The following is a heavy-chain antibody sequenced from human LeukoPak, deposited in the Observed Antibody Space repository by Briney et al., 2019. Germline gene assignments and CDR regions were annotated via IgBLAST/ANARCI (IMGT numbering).Heavy chain of an antibody. D-gene: IGHD3-10*01. CDR2: ISSSSSYI. V-gene: IGHV3-21*01. Sequence: PGGSLRLSCAASGFTFSSYSMNWVRQAPGKGLEWVSSISSSSSYIYYADSVKGRFTISRDNAKNSLYLQMNSLRAEDTAVYYCARDRDYYGSGFIDYWGQGTLVTVSS. CDR3: ARDRDYYGSGFIDY. CDR1: GFTFSSYS. J-gene: IGHJ4*02.